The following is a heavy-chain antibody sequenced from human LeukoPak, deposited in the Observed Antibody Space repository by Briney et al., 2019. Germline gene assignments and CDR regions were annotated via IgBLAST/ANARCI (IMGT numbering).Heavy chain of an antibody. V-gene: IGHV1-18*01. Sequence: GASVKVSCKASGYTFTSYGISWVRQAPGQGLEWMGWISAYNGNTNYAQKLQGRVTMTTATSTSTAYMELRSLRSDDTAVYYCARDRRAMVGSASDFDYWGQGTLVTVSS. J-gene: IGHJ4*02. CDR1: GYTFTSYG. CDR3: ARDRRAMVGSASDFDY. CDR2: ISAYNGNT. D-gene: IGHD5-18*01.